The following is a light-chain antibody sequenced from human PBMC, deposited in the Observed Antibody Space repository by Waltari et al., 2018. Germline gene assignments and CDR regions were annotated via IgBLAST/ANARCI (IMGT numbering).Light chain of an antibody. V-gene: IGLV2-23*02. Sequence: SWYQRHPGTAPRLVLYDVDKRPSGVSNRFSGSKSGDTASLTISGLQSEDEGDYFCCSYAGRVAVVFGGGTKVTVL. CDR3: CSYAGRVAVV. J-gene: IGLJ2*01. CDR2: DVD.